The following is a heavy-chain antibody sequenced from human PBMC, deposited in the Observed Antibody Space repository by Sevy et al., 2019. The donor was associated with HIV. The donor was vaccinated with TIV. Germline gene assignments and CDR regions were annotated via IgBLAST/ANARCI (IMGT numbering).Heavy chain of an antibody. CDR2: ITSSSNTI. D-gene: IGHD6-13*01. V-gene: IGHV3-48*02. CDR1: GFRFRDYR. J-gene: IGHJ5*02. Sequence: GGSLRLSCAASGFRFRDYRMNWVRQAPGNGLEWVSYITSSSNTINYADSVKGRFTISRDNGRNSLYLQINSLRHEDTAVSYCARARARGEAALAPRAQGILATVSS. CDR3: ARARARGEAALAP.